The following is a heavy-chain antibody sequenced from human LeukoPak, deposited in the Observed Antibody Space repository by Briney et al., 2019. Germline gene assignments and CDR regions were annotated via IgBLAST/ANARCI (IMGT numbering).Heavy chain of an antibody. CDR1: GFTFTTYW. Sequence: GGSLRLSCTASGFTFTTYWMSWVRHPPGKGLEWVANIKQDGTEKYYVDSVKGRFTISRDNAKNTLYVQMHSLRPEDTAVYYCARDGYSYNDYGGIDYWGQGTLVTVSS. CDR3: ARDGYSYNDYGGIDY. D-gene: IGHD5-12*01. J-gene: IGHJ4*02. CDR2: IKQDGTEK. V-gene: IGHV3-7*01.